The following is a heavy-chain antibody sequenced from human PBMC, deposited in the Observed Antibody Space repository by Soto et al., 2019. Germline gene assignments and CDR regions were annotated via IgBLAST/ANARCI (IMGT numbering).Heavy chain of an antibody. CDR2: IDYRGTT. Sequence: PSETLSLTCTVSGGSISSDPFFWSWIRQHPGKDLEWIAYIDYRGTTYYNPSLKSRTTMSLDTSKNQFSLHLTSVTPADTALYYCARIIPIAAAGIVDPWGQGSLVTVSS. CDR3: ARIIPIAAAGIVDP. J-gene: IGHJ5*02. CDR1: GGSISSDPFF. D-gene: IGHD6-13*01. V-gene: IGHV4-31*03.